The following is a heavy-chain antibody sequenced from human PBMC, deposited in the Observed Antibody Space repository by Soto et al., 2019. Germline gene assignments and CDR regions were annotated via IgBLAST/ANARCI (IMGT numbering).Heavy chain of an antibody. CDR3: AKGIAARHYYYYYMDV. CDR1: GFTFSSYG. D-gene: IGHD6-6*01. Sequence: GGSLRLSCAASGFTFSSYGMHWVRQAPGKGLEWVAVISYDGSNKYYADSVKGRFTISRDNSKNTLYLQMNSLRAEDTAVYYCAKGIAARHYYYYYMDVWGKGTTVTV. J-gene: IGHJ6*03. V-gene: IGHV3-30*18. CDR2: ISYDGSNK.